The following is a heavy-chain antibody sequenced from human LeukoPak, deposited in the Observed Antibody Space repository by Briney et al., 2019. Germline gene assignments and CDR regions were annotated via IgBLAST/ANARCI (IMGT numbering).Heavy chain of an antibody. J-gene: IGHJ4*02. CDR2: INAGNGNT. V-gene: IGHV1-3*03. CDR3: ARESVRDYRFVYFDY. CDR1: GYTFTSYA. Sequence: ASVKVSCKASGYTFTSYAMHWVRQAPGQRLEWMGWINAGNGNTKYSQEFQGRVTITRDTSASTAYMELSSLRSEDMAVYYCARESVRDYRFVYFDYWGQGTLVTVSS. D-gene: IGHD4-17*01.